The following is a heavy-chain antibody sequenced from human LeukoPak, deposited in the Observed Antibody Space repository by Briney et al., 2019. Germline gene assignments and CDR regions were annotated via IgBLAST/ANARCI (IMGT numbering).Heavy chain of an antibody. D-gene: IGHD3-22*01. CDR3: AGPGPYYYDSSGYRSFYYMDV. J-gene: IGHJ6*03. V-gene: IGHV3-7*01. Sequence: GGSLRLSCAASGFTFSPYWMTWVRQAPGKGLEWVANIKEGGTEKYYVDSVKGRFTISRDNAKNSLYLQMNSLRVEDTAVYYCAGPGPYYYDSSGYRSFYYMDVWGKGTTVTVSS. CDR1: GFTFSPYW. CDR2: IKEGGTEK.